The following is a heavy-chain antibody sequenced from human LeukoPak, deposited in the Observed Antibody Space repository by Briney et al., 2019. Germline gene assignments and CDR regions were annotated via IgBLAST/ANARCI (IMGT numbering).Heavy chain of an antibody. V-gene: IGHV1-69*13. D-gene: IGHD3-22*01. CDR1: GGTFTSYA. J-gene: IGHJ4*02. Sequence: SVKVSCKASGGTFTSYAISWVRQAPGQGLEWMGGIIPIFGTANYAQKFQGRVTITADESTSTAYMELSSLRSEDTAVYYSAVTTYYYDSSGYGFDYWGQGTLVTVSS. CDR2: IIPIFGTA. CDR3: AVTTYYYDSSGYGFDY.